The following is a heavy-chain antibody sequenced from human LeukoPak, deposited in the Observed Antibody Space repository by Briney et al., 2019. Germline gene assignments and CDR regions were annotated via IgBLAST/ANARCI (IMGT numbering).Heavy chain of an antibody. CDR3: TTGYDRARHGYS. J-gene: IGHJ5*02. CDR2: IKNDGVTT. D-gene: IGHD3-22*01. CDR1: GFSFKLAW. V-gene: IGHV3-15*01. Sequence: GGSLRLSCAASGFSFKLAWMNWVRQAPGKGLEWVGRIKNDGVTTDYAAPVKGRFTISRDDSKDTLFLQMNSLKTEDTGVYYCTTGYDRARHGYSWGQGTLVTVSS.